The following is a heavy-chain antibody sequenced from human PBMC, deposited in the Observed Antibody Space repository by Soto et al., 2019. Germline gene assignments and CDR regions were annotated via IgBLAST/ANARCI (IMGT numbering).Heavy chain of an antibody. CDR3: ARNLDH. Sequence: QVHLHESGPGLVKPSETLSLTCTVSGGSITSDYWWSWVRQSPGRGLEWIGEIYESGYTNQNPSLKSRLTISINKSKNQVSLTLNSVTAADTAVYYCARNLDHWGQGTLVTVSS. CDR2: IYESGYT. V-gene: IGHV4-4*02. CDR1: GGSITSDYW. J-gene: IGHJ4*02.